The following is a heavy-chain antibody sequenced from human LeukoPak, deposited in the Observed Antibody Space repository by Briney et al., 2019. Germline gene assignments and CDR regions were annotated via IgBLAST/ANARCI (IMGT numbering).Heavy chain of an antibody. D-gene: IGHD3-10*02. Sequence: SGGSLRLSCAASGFTFSSYSMNWVRQAPGKGLGWVSSISSSSSYIYYADSVKGRFTISRDNAKNSLYLQMNSLRAEDTAVYYCAELGITMIGGVWGKGTTVTISS. CDR2: ISSSSSYI. CDR3: AELGITMIGGV. CDR1: GFTFSSYS. V-gene: IGHV3-21*01. J-gene: IGHJ6*04.